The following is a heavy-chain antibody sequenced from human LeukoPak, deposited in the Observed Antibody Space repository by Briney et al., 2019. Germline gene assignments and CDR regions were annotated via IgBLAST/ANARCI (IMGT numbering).Heavy chain of an antibody. CDR1: GLTFSKAW. CDR3: TTDGYCSGGNCYSFDY. D-gene: IGHD2-15*01. Sequence: GGSLRLSCAASGLTFSKAWMSWVRQAPGKGLEWVGRIKSKIDGGTIEYAAPVKGRFTISRDDSKNTQYLQMNSLKTEDTAVYYCTTDGYCSGGNCYSFDYWGQGFLVTVSA. J-gene: IGHJ4*02. CDR2: IKSKIDGGTI. V-gene: IGHV3-15*01.